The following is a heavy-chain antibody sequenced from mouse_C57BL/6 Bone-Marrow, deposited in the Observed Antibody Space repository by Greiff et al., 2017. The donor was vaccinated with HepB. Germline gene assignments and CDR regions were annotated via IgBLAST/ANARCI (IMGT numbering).Heavy chain of an antibody. V-gene: IGHV1-81*01. CDR2: IYPRSGNT. CDR1: GYTFTSYG. D-gene: IGHD3-3*01. J-gene: IGHJ3*01. Sequence: VQLQQSGAELARPGASVKLSCKASGYTFTSYGISWVKQRTGQGLEWIGEIYPRSGNTYYNEKVKGKATLTADKSSSTAYMELRSLTSEDSAVYFCAAGPFAYWGQGTLVTVSA. CDR3: AAGPFAY.